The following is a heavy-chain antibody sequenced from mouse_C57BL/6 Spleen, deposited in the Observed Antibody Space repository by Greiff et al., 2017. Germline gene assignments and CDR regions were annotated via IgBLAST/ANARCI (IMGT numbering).Heavy chain of an antibody. CDR3: TRRGYYGSSYCFDY. V-gene: IGHV1-15*01. CDR1: GYTFTDYE. Sequence: QVQLQQSGAELVRPGASVTLSCKASGYTFTDYEMHWVKQTPVHGLEWIGAIDPETGGTAYNQKFKGKAILTADKSSSTAYMELRSLTSEDSAVYYCTRRGYYGSSYCFDYWGQGTTLTVSS. CDR2: IDPETGGT. D-gene: IGHD1-1*01. J-gene: IGHJ2*01.